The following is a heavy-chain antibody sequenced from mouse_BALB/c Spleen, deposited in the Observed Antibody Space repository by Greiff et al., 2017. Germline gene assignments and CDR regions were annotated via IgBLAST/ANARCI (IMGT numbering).Heavy chain of an antibody. J-gene: IGHJ4*01. Sequence: EVQLQQSGPELVKPGASVKMSCKASGYTFTSYVMHWVKQKPGQGLEWIGYINPYNDGTKYNEKFKGKATLTSDKSSSTAYMELSSLTSEDSAVYYCAIHGRPLSYAMDYWGQGTSVTVSS. CDR2: INPYNDGT. CDR3: AIHGRPLSYAMDY. D-gene: IGHD1-1*01. V-gene: IGHV1-14*01. CDR1: GYTFTSYV.